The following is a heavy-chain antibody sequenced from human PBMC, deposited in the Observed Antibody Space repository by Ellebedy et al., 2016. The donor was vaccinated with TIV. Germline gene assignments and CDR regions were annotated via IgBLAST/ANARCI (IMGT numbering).Heavy chain of an antibody. CDR1: GGSFSGYY. CDR2: IYYSGST. CDR3: ARVSGSYSYYYYYYGMDV. V-gene: IGHV4-59*01. J-gene: IGHJ6*02. Sequence: GSLRLSXAVYGGSFSGYYWSWIRQPPGKGLEWIGYIYYSGSTNYNPSLKGRVTISVDTSKNQFSLKLSSVTAADTAVYYCARVSGSYSYYYYYYGMDVWGQGTTVTVSS. D-gene: IGHD1-26*01.